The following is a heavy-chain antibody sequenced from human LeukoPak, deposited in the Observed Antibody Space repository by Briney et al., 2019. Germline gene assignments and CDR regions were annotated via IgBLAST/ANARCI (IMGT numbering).Heavy chain of an antibody. J-gene: IGHJ4*02. V-gene: IGHV3-23*01. D-gene: IGHD5-24*01. Sequence: QSGGSLRLSCAASGFTFSSYAMSWVRQAPGKGLEWVSAISGSGGSTYYADSVKGRFTISRDNSKNTLYLQMNSLRAEDTAVYYCAKSPSRVTPGYKPYYFDYWGQGTLVTVSS. CDR2: ISGSGGST. CDR3: AKSPSRVTPGYKPYYFDY. CDR1: GFTFSSYA.